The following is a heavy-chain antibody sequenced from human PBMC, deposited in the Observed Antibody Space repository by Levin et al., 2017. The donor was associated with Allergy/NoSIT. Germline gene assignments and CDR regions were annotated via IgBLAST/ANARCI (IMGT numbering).Heavy chain of an antibody. Sequence: GESLKISCKASGYTFSSNYMHWVRQAPGQGLEWMGIMNPSGGSTSYAQKFQGRVTMTSDTSTSTVFLELSSLRSDDTAVYYCASDDEAHRAVAGPDYWGQGTLVTVSS. D-gene: IGHD6-19*01. J-gene: IGHJ4*02. V-gene: IGHV1-46*01. CDR1: GYTFSSNY. CDR2: MNPSGGST. CDR3: ASDDEAHRAVAGPDY.